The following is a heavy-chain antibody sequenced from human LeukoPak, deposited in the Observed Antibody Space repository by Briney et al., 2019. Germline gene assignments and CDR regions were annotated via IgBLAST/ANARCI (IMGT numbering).Heavy chain of an antibody. CDR2: SNSDGTNT. D-gene: IGHD6-13*01. Sequence: PGGSLRLSCAASGFTFSSYWMHWVRQAPGKGLVWVSRSNSDGTNTSYADSVKGRFTISRDNAKNTLYLQMNSLRAEDTAVYYCARGGQQLVLGSTADYWGQGTLVTVSS. J-gene: IGHJ4*02. V-gene: IGHV3-74*01. CDR3: ARGGQQLVLGSTADY. CDR1: GFTFSSYW.